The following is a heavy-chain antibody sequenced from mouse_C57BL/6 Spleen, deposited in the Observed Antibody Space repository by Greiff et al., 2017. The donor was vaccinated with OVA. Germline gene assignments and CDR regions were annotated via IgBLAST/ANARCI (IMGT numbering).Heavy chain of an antibody. V-gene: IGHV5-9-1*02. CDR1: GFTFSSYA. J-gene: IGHJ2*01. CDR3: TRDSMMVTTFDY. Sequence: EVKLVESGEGLVKPGGSLKLSCAASGFTFSSYAMSWVRQTPEKRLEWVAYISSGGDYIYYADTVKGRFTISRDNARNTLYLQMSSLKSEDTAMYYCTRDSMMVTTFDYWGQGTTLTVSS. CDR2: ISSGGDYI. D-gene: IGHD2-3*01.